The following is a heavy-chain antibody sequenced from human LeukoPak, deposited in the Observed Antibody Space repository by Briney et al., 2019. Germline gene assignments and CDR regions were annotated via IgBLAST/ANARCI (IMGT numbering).Heavy chain of an antibody. CDR2: IYSGGST. Sequence: GGSLRLSCAASGFTVSSNYMSWVRQAPGKGLEWVSVIYSGGSTYYADSVKGRFTISRDNSKNTLYLQMNSLRAEDTAVYYCARVPYGSGSDFDYWGQGTLVTVSS. V-gene: IGHV3-53*01. J-gene: IGHJ4*02. D-gene: IGHD3-10*01. CDR3: ARVPYGSGSDFDY. CDR1: GFTVSSNY.